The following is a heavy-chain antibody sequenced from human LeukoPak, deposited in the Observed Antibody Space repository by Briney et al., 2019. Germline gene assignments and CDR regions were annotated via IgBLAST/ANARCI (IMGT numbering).Heavy chain of an antibody. CDR1: GFTVSTSY. V-gene: IGHV3-53*01. D-gene: IGHD2-15*01. CDR2: IYTGGST. Sequence: GGSLRLSCAASGFTVSTSYMSWVRLAPGKGLEWVSVIYTGGSTYYADSVKGRFTISRDNSKNTLYLQVNSLRAEDTAVYYCARGYCSGGSCYPVWLDPWGQGTLVTVSS. J-gene: IGHJ5*02. CDR3: ARGYCSGGSCYPVWLDP.